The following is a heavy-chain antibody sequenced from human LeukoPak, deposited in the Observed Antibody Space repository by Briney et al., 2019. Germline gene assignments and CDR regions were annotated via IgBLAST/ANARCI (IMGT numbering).Heavy chain of an antibody. Sequence: ASVRVSCKASGYTFTSYDINWVRQGTGQGLEWMGWMNPNSGNTGYAQKFQGRVTITRNTSISTAYMELSSLRSEDTAVYYCARGTIKWEPIDYWGQGTLVTVSS. V-gene: IGHV1-8*03. CDR2: MNPNSGNT. CDR1: GYTFTSYD. J-gene: IGHJ4*02. D-gene: IGHD1-26*01. CDR3: ARGTIKWEPIDY.